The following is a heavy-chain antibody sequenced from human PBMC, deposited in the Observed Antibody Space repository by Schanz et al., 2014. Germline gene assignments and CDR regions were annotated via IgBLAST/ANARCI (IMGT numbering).Heavy chain of an antibody. V-gene: IGHV3-11*05. CDR2: ISGTTTYT. CDR3: AREQIMAAAGLVDY. D-gene: IGHD6-13*01. CDR1: GFTFGIYG. J-gene: IGHJ4*01. Sequence: EPLLQSGGGLVQPGGSLRLSCAASGFTFGIYGMSWVRQGPGKGLEWVSGISGTTTYTNYADSVKGRFTISRDNAKNSLYLQMNSLRAEDTAVYYCAREQIMAAAGLVDYWGHGTLVTVSS.